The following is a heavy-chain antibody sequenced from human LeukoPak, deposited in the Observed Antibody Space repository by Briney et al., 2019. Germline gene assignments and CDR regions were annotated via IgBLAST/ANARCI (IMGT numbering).Heavy chain of an antibody. CDR3: ARVRTDRSGYFTNYFDY. Sequence: GGSLRLSCAASGFTFSDYYMSWIRQAPGKGLEWVSYISSSGSTIYYADSVKGRFTISRDNAKNSLHLQMDSLRGDDTALYFCARVRTDRSGYFTNYFDYWGQGTLVTVSS. J-gene: IGHJ4*02. CDR2: ISSSGSTI. V-gene: IGHV3-11*01. D-gene: IGHD6-19*01. CDR1: GFTFSDYY.